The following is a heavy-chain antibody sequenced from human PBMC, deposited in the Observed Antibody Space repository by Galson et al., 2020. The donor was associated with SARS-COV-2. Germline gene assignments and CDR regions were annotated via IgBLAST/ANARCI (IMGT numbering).Heavy chain of an antibody. CDR2: ISHDGKIQ. V-gene: IGHV3-30*04. D-gene: IGHD1-26*01. CDR1: GFTFTNYA. Sequence: QLGESLKISCAASGFTFTNYAMHWVRQAPGKGLEWLTVISHDGKIQVYADSVKGRFTISRDNSGNMVFLQMVSLRPDDTALYYCTRDVSGGASDIWAKGQWSPSPQ. J-gene: IGHJ3*02. CDR3: TRDVSGGASDI.